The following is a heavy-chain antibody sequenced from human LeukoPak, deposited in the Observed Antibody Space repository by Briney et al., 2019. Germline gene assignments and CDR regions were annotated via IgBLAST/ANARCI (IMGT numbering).Heavy chain of an antibody. CDR3: ARDKSRWSGYDYVDY. J-gene: IGHJ4*02. Sequence: PGGSLRLSCAASGFTFSSYSMKWVRQAPGKGLEWVSSISSSSSYIYYADSVKGRFTISRDNAKNSLYLQMNSLRAEDTAVYYCARDKSRWSGYDYVDYWGQGTLVTVSS. CDR1: GFTFSSYS. D-gene: IGHD5-12*01. V-gene: IGHV3-21*01. CDR2: ISSSSSYI.